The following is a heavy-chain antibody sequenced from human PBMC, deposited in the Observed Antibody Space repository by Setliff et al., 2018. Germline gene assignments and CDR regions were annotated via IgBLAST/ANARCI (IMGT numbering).Heavy chain of an antibody. J-gene: IGHJ4*02. CDR2: VYYSGTT. CDR3: AKGGGRYHSDS. V-gene: IGHV4-38-2*01. D-gene: IGHD1-1*01. CDR1: GFTFSDHH. Sequence: GSLRLSCAASGFTFSDHHIDWVRQAPGKGLEWVGTVYYSGTTDFNPSLKSRVTIWIDTSKNQFSLKLTSVTAADTAVYYCAKGGGRYHSDSWGQGILVTVSS.